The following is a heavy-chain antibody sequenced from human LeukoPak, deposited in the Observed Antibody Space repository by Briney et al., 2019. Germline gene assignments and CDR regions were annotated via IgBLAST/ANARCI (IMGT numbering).Heavy chain of an antibody. CDR1: GFTFSSYG. CDR2: IRYDGSNK. D-gene: IGHD2-2*01. CDR3: ARDSDPIVVVPAAVDY. Sequence: SGGSLRLSCAASGFTFSSYGMHWVRQAPGKGLEWVAFIRYDGSNKYYADSVKGRFTISRDNSKNTLYLQMNSLRAEDTAVYYCARDSDPIVVVPAAVDYWGQGTLVTVSS. J-gene: IGHJ4*02. V-gene: IGHV3-30*02.